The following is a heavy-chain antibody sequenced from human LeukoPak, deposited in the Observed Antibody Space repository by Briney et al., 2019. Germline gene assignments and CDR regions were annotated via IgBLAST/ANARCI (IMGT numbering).Heavy chain of an antibody. J-gene: IGHJ4*02. CDR2: ISAYNGNT. CDR1: GYTFTSYG. CDR3: ARDRNSLFTTVRGVISPFDY. Sequence: ASVKVSCKASGYTFTSYGISWVRQAPGQGLEWMGWISAYNGNTNYAQKLQGRVTMTTDTSTSTAYMELRSLRSDDTAVYYCARDRNSLFTTVRGVISPFDYWGQGTLVTVSS. D-gene: IGHD3-10*01. V-gene: IGHV1-18*01.